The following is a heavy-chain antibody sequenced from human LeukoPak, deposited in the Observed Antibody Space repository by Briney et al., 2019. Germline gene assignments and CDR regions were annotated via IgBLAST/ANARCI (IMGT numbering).Heavy chain of an antibody. J-gene: IGHJ4*02. CDR2: ISYDGSNK. CDR1: GFTVSSYG. CDR3: AKDSNALRYFDWLLMD. D-gene: IGHD3-9*01. V-gene: IGHV3-30*18. Sequence: GRSLRLSCAASGFTVSSYGMHWVRQAPGKGLEWVAVISYDGSNKYYADSVKGRFTISRANSKNTLYLQMNSLRAEDTAVYYCAKDSNALRYFDWLLMDWGQGTLVTVSS.